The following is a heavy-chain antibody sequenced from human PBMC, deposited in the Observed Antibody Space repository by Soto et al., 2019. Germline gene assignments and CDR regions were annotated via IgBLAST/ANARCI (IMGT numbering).Heavy chain of an antibody. D-gene: IGHD3-16*01. CDR2: TSKDGSEK. CDR3: AKDWGGRRSSNWFDP. J-gene: IGHJ5*02. Sequence: QVQLVASGGGVVQPGRSLRLSCAATGFTFSSYGMHWVRQAPGKGLEWVAATSKDGSEKNYVDSVKGRFTISRDNSENTLYLQMNSLRVEDTAVYHCAKDWGGRRSSNWFDPWGQGTLVTVSS. CDR1: GFTFSSYG. V-gene: IGHV3-30*18.